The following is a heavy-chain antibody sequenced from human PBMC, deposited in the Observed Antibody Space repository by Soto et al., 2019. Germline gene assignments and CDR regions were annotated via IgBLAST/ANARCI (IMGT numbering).Heavy chain of an antibody. CDR1: GFTFSSYD. D-gene: IGHD6-19*01. Sequence: QVQLVESGGGVVQPGRSLRLSCAASGFTFSSYDMHWVRQAPGKGLEWVAVISYDGSNKYYADSVKGRFTISRDNSKNTLYLQMNSLRAEDTAVYYCAKRLYSSGWYFAFDIWGQGTMVTVSS. CDR2: ISYDGSNK. J-gene: IGHJ3*02. V-gene: IGHV3-30*18. CDR3: AKRLYSSGWYFAFDI.